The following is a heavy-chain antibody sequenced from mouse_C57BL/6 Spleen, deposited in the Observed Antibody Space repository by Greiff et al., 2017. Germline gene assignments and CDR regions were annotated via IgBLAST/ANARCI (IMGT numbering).Heavy chain of an antibody. CDR1: GYAFSSYW. CDR2: IYPGDGDT. Sequence: VQLQQSGAELVKPGASVKISCKASGYAFSSYWMNWVKQRPGKGLEWIGQIYPGDGDTNYNGKFKGQATMTADKSSSTAYMQLSSLTSEDSAVYFCARSDYDGGTWFAYWGQGTLVTVSA. D-gene: IGHD2-4*01. J-gene: IGHJ3*01. V-gene: IGHV1-80*01. CDR3: ARSDYDGGTWFAY.